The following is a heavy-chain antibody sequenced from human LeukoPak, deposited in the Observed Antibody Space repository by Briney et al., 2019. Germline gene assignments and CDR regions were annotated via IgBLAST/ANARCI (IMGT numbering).Heavy chain of an antibody. CDR2: ISAYNGNT. D-gene: IGHD6-13*01. V-gene: IGHV1-18*01. Sequence: ASVKVSCKASGYTFNSYGISWVRQAPGQGLEWMGWISAYNGNTNYAQKLQGRVTMTTDTSTSTAYMELRSLRSDDTAVYYCARVGGTGSSWHQTYYYYMDVWGKGTTVTVSS. J-gene: IGHJ6*03. CDR1: GYTFNSYG. CDR3: ARVGGTGSSWHQTYYYYMDV.